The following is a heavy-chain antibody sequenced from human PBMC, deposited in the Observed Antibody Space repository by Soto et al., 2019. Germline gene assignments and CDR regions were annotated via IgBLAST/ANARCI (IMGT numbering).Heavy chain of an antibody. CDR3: ARDRSSGSDNYFDS. V-gene: IGHV3-33*01. CDR1: GFTLSSYG. D-gene: IGHD6-25*01. CDR2: TWYDESNK. Sequence: QVQLVESGGGVVQPGRSLRLSCAVSGFTLSSYGMHWVRQAPGKGLEWVAVTWYDESNKYYADSVKGRFTISKDNSKSPLYLQMTSLSAADTAVYYCARDRSSGSDNYFDSWRQGTLVTVSS. J-gene: IGHJ4*02.